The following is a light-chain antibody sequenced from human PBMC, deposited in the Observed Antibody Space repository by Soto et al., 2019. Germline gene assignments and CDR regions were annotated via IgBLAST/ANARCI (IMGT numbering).Light chain of an antibody. CDR2: GAS. CDR3: QQYNNWVT. CDR1: QSVSSD. Sequence: EIVMTQSTATLSVSPGERATLSCRASQSVSSDLAWYQHKPGQAPRLLIYGASTRATGIPAKFRGSGSGTEFTLTISSLQSEDFAVYYCQQYNNWVTFGGGTKVEMK. J-gene: IGKJ4*01. V-gene: IGKV3-15*01.